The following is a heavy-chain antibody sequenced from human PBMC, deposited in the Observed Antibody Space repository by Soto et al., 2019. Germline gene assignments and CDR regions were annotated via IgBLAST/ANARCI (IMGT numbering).Heavy chain of an antibody. CDR3: ARESKKWPDF. Sequence: QVQSVQSGGEVKKSGASVTVSCKASGYSFSSYTINWVRQAPGQGLEWLGWIRAYNGNTKYVEKLQGRVTMTTDTSTSTAYMELRNLRSDDTAVYYCARESKKWPDFWGPGTLVTVSS. CDR2: IRAYNGNT. V-gene: IGHV1-18*04. J-gene: IGHJ4*02. CDR1: GYSFSSYT. D-gene: IGHD5-12*01.